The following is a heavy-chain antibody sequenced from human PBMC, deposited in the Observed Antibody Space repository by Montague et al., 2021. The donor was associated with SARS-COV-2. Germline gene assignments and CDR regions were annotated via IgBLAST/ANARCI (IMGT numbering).Heavy chain of an antibody. D-gene: IGHD3-10*01. CDR3: AIPMVRGFSRAFDI. Sequence: SETLSLTCAVYGGSFSGYYWSWIRQPPGKGLEWIGEINHSGSTNHNLSLKSRVTISVDTSKNQFSLKLSSVTAADTAVYYCAIPMVRGFSRAFDIWGQGTMVTVSS. CDR2: INHSGST. V-gene: IGHV4-34*01. CDR1: GGSFSGYY. J-gene: IGHJ3*02.